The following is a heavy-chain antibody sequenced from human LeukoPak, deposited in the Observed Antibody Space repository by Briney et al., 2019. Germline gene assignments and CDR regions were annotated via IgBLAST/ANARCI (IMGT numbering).Heavy chain of an antibody. D-gene: IGHD3/OR15-3a*01. CDR1: GAPFNCYL. J-gene: IGHJ4*02. Sequence: SETLSLTCGVYGAPFNCYLWKSIPQTTGKGLEWIGDITHRGSANYNPSLKSRVTISVDMSKNQFSLKLSSVTAADTAMYYCARAPFWTISARPFDYWGQGTLVTVSS. CDR3: ARAPFWTISARPFDY. V-gene: IGHV4-34*01. CDR2: ITHRGSA.